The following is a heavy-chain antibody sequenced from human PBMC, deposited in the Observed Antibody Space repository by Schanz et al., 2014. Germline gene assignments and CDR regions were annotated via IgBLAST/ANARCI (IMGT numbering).Heavy chain of an antibody. CDR2: VSSYDTTV. V-gene: IGHV3-11*01. CDR1: GFTFADYY. CDR3: ARETLNWEAFDI. D-gene: IGHD7-27*01. Sequence: QVQLLESGGGLFKPGGSLRLSCAGSGFTFADYYLTWIRQAPGKGLEWISYVSSYDTTVSYADSVKGRFTISRDNAKNSLYLEMTSLRGEDTAVYYCARETLNWEAFDIWGQGTVVTVSS. J-gene: IGHJ3*02.